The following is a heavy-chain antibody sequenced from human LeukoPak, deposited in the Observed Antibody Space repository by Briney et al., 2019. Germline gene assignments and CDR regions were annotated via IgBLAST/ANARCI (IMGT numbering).Heavy chain of an antibody. CDR2: INPSGGST. D-gene: IGHD3-3*01. Sequence: ASVKVSCKASGYTFTSYYMHWVRQAPGQGLEWMGIINPSGGSTRYAQKFQGRVTMTRDTSTSTVYMELSSLRSEDTAVYYCARGITIFGVAYYYGMDVWGQGTTVTVSS. V-gene: IGHV1-46*01. J-gene: IGHJ6*02. CDR1: GYTFTSYY. CDR3: ARGITIFGVAYYYGMDV.